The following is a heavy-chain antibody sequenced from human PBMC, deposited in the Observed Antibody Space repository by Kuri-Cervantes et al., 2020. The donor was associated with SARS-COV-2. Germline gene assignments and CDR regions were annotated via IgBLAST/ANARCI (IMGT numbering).Heavy chain of an antibody. D-gene: IGHD3-9*01. V-gene: IGHV3-20*04. CDR2: INWNGGST. J-gene: IGHJ6*03. CDR3: AKDFYDILTGYYEYYYYYYYMDV. CDR1: GFTFDDYG. Sequence: GGSLRLSCAASGFTFDDYGMSWVRQAPGKGLEWVSGINWNGGSTGYADSVKGRFTISRDNAKNSLYLQMNSLRAEDTAVYYCAKDFYDILTGYYEYYYYYYYMDVWGKGTTGTVSS.